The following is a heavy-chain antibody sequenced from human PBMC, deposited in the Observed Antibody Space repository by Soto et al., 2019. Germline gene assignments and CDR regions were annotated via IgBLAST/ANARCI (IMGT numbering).Heavy chain of an antibody. D-gene: IGHD1-26*01. CDR1: RFSFHSYG. CDR2: ISYDGSNK. Sequence: GGSLRLSCTASRFSFHSYGMHWVRQAPGKGLEWLAVISYDGSNKYYADSVKGRFTISRDNSKSTLYLQMDSLRPEDTAVYYCATGRALDYWGQGTLVTVSS. J-gene: IGHJ4*02. V-gene: IGHV3-30*03. CDR3: ATGRALDY.